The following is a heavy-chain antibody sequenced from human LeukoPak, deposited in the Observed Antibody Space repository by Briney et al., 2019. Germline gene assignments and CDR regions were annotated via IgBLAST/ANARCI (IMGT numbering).Heavy chain of an antibody. CDR3: AKGGSSWYYFDY. CDR2: VGGFGRRT. Sequence: SGGSLRLSCAASGFTFNNYAMNWDRQAPGKGLEWVSTVGGFGRRTYYADSVQGRFTISRDNSKNTLFLQMNSLRAEDAAAYYCAKGGSSWYYFDYWGQGTLVTVSS. J-gene: IGHJ4*02. CDR1: GFTFNNYA. D-gene: IGHD6-13*01. V-gene: IGHV3-23*01.